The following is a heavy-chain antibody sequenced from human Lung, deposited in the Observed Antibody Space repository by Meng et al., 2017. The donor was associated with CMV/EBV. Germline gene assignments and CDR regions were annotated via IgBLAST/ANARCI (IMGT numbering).Heavy chain of an antibody. J-gene: IGHJ4*02. CDR1: GGSTRSSDYY. CDR2: IYYSGDT. V-gene: IGHV4-39*07. CDR3: TRSHFGVVIEIIYFDY. Sequence: SXTLSLXCNVSGGSTRSSDYYWGWIRQPPGKGLEWIGSIYYSGDTYYNPSLKIRVIIAIDTSKNQFSLKLISVTAADTAVYYCTRSHFGVVIEIIYFDYXGPGXLVTVSS. D-gene: IGHD3-3*01.